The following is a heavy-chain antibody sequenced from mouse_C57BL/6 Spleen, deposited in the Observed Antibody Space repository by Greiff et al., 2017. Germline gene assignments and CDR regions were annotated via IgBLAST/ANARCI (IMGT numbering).Heavy chain of an antibody. CDR1: GFNIKDDY. CDR3: TPGYFDV. J-gene: IGHJ1*03. CDR2: IDPENGDT. V-gene: IGHV14-4*01. Sequence: VQLQQSGAELVRPGASVKLSCTASGFNIKDDYMHWVKQRPEQGLEWIGWIDPENGDTEYASKFQGKATITADTSSNTAYLQLSSLTSEDTAVDYCTPGYFDVWGTGTTVTVSS.